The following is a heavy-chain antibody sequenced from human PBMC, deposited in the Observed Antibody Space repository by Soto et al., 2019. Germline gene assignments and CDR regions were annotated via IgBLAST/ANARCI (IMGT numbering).Heavy chain of an antibody. V-gene: IGHV3-21*01. CDR2: ISSSSSYI. J-gene: IGHJ3*02. Sequence: GGSRRPSFAASGFTSSSFSRNWVRQAPGKGLEWVSSISSSSSYIYYADSVKGRFTISRDNAKNSLYLQMNSLRAEDTAVYYCARTGTTNAFDIWGQGTMVTVSS. CDR1: GFTSSSFS. CDR3: ARTGTTNAFDI. D-gene: IGHD1-1*01.